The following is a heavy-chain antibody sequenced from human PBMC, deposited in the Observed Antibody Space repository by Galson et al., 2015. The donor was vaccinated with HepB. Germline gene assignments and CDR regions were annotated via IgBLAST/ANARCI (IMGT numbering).Heavy chain of an antibody. J-gene: IGHJ6*03. D-gene: IGHD3-16*01. CDR3: AVGGSSHNPYYYYYLDV. CDR1: GYPLTQLS. V-gene: IGHV1-24*01. Sequence: SVKVSCKVSGYPLTQLSMHWVRQAPGRDPEWVGCFDPDDGDRVYAQRFQGRVTMTEATSTDTAYMELRSLRSADTAVYYCAVGGSSHNPYYYYYLDVWGKGTTVTVSS. CDR2: FDPDDGDR.